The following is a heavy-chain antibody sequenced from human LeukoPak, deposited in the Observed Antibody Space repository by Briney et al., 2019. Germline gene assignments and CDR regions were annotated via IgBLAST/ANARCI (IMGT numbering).Heavy chain of an antibody. D-gene: IGHD2-2*01. J-gene: IGHJ5*02. Sequence: SQTLSLTCAISGDSVSSNSVTWNWIRQSPSRGLEWLGRTYYRSTWYNDYAVSVRGRVTVNPDTSKNQFSLHLNSVTPEDTAVYYCARRLTQYDCFDPWGQGVLVTVSS. CDR2: TYYRSTWYN. CDR3: ARRLTQYDCFDP. V-gene: IGHV6-1*01. CDR1: GDSVSSNSVT.